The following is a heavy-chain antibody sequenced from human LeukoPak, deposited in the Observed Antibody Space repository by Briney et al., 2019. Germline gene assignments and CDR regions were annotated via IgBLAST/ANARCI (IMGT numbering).Heavy chain of an antibody. CDR2: ISGSGGTT. D-gene: IGHD3-3*01. J-gene: IGHJ4*02. CDR1: GFTFSSYA. V-gene: IGHV3-23*01. Sequence: PGGSLRLSCVASGFTFSSYAMNWVRQAPGKGLEWVSSISGSGGTTFYAESVKGRFTISRDNSQNTVYLQMNSLRAEDTAVFYCAKGNDLLRPVYFDFWGQGSLVTVPS. CDR3: AKGNDLLRPVYFDF.